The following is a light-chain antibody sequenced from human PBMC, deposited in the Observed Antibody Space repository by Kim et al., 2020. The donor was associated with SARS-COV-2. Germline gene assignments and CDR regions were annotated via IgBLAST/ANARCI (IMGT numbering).Light chain of an antibody. CDR2: GKN. J-gene: IGLJ3*02. CDR1: SLRSYY. Sequence: SSELTQDPAVSVALGQTVRITCQGDSLRSYYASWYQQKPGQAPVLVIYGKNNRPSGIPDRFSGSSSGNTASLTITGAQAEDEADYYCNSRDSSGNHPPWV. CDR3: NSRDSSGNHPPWV. V-gene: IGLV3-19*01.